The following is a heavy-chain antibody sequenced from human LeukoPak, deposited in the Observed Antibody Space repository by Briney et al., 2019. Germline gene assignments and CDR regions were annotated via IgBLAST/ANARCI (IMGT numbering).Heavy chain of an antibody. CDR2: IIPIFGTA. CDR3: ARSYYDILTGYYRYYYYYGMDV. D-gene: IGHD3-9*01. Sequence: SVKVSCKASGGTFSSYAISWVRQAPGQGLEWMGGIIPIFGTANYAQKFQGRVTITADKSTSTAYMELSSLRSEDTAVYYCARSYYDILTGYYRYYYYYGMDVWGKGTTVTVSS. V-gene: IGHV1-69*06. CDR1: GGTFSSYA. J-gene: IGHJ6*04.